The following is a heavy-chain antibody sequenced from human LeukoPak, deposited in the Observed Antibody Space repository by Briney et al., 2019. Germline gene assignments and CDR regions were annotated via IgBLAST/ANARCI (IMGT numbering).Heavy chain of an antibody. J-gene: IGHJ6*03. V-gene: IGHV3-23*01. Sequence: PGGSLRLSCAASGFTFSSYAMSWVRQAPGKGLEWVSAISGSDGSTYYADSVKGRFTISRDNSKNTLYLQMNSLRAEDTAVYYCAKDLWEGYCSSTSCYRYYYMDVWGKGTTVTVSS. D-gene: IGHD2-2*02. CDR1: GFTFSSYA. CDR2: ISGSDGST. CDR3: AKDLWEGYCSSTSCYRYYYMDV.